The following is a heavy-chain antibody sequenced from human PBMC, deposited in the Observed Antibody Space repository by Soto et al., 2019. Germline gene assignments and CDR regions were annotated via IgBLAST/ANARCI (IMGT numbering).Heavy chain of an antibody. CDR1: GYSFAGYW. Sequence: ESLSISCKGSGYSFAGYWITWVLQKPGKGLEWMGRIDPSDSQTYYSPSFRGHVTISVTKSITTVFLQWSSLRASDTAMYYCARQIYDSDTGPNFQYYFDSWGQGTPVTVSS. J-gene: IGHJ4*02. CDR2: IDPSDSQT. CDR3: ARQIYDSDTGPNFQYYFDS. V-gene: IGHV5-10-1*01. D-gene: IGHD3-22*01.